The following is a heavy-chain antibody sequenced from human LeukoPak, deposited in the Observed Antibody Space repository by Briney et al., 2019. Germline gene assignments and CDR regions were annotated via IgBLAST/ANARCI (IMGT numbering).Heavy chain of an antibody. CDR3: ARDYYGDYFFDY. D-gene: IGHD4-17*01. J-gene: IGHJ4*02. CDR1: GFTFSTYS. Sequence: GGSLRLSCVMSGFTFSTYSLNWVRQAPGKGLEWVSSISGSGSFINYADSVKGRFTVSRDNANNSLCLQMNSLRAEDTAVYYCARDYYGDYFFDYWGQGTLVTVSS. V-gene: IGHV3-21*01. CDR2: ISGSGSFI.